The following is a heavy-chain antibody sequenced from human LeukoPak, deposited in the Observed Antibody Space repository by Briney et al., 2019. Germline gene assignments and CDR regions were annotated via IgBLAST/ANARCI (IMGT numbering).Heavy chain of an antibody. CDR2: ISGSGGST. D-gene: IGHD3-22*01. Sequence: GGSLRLSCAASGFTFSSYAMSWVRQAPGKGLEWVSAISGSGGSTYYADSVKGRFTISRDHSKNTLYLQMNSLRAEDTAVYYCAKESLYDSSGYYFGADFDYWGQGTLVTVSS. CDR3: AKESLYDSSGYYFGADFDY. V-gene: IGHV3-23*01. CDR1: GFTFSSYA. J-gene: IGHJ4*02.